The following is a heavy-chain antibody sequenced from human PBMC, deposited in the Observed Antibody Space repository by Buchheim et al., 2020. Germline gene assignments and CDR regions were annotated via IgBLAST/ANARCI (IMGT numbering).Heavy chain of an antibody. D-gene: IGHD1-1*01. CDR2: LNTDGSST. J-gene: IGHJ4*02. CDR3: ARASGGNKNFDS. V-gene: IGHV3-74*01. CDR1: GFTFSIYW. Sequence: EVQLVESGGGLFQPGGSLRLSCADSGFTFSIYWMHWVRQAPGKGLVWVSRLNTDGSSTTYADSVYGLSTTSRDTAKNTLYQQMNSLRAEDTAVYYCARASGGNKNFDSWGQGTL.